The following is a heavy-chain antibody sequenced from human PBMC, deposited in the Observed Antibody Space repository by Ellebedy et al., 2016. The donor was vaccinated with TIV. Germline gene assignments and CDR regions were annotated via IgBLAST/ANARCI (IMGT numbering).Heavy chain of an antibody. D-gene: IGHD3-10*01. Sequence: GESLKISCAASGFTFSSYGMHWVRQAPGKGLEWVAFIRYDGSNKYYADSVKGRFTISRDNSKNTLYLQMNSLRAEDTAVYYCAKDYHSKVRGVIKGMGAFEIWGQGTMVTVSS. J-gene: IGHJ3*02. CDR2: IRYDGSNK. CDR1: GFTFSSYG. V-gene: IGHV3-30*02. CDR3: AKDYHSKVRGVIKGMGAFEI.